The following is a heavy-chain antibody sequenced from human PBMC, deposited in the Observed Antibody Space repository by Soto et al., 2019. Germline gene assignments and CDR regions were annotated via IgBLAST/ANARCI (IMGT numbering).Heavy chain of an antibody. V-gene: IGHV1-69*13. CDR1: GGTFSSSS. CDR3: ARLGPYDPGSYSFRYNWFDP. J-gene: IGHJ5*02. Sequence: GASVKVSCKASGGTFSSSSISWVRQAPGQRLEWMGGIIPIFGTANYTQKFQGRVTITADESTSTAYIELSSLRGEDTAMYYCARLGPYDPGSYSFRYNWFDPWGQGTLVTVSS. CDR2: IIPIFGTA. D-gene: IGHD3-10*01.